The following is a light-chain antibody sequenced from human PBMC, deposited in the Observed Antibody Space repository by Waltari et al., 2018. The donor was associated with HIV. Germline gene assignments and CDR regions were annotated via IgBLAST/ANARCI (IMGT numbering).Light chain of an antibody. CDR3: RVWDSSSDHHYV. CDR1: NIGRKC. CDR2: YGN. J-gene: IGLJ1*01. V-gene: IGLV3-21*04. Sequence: SYVLTPPPSVSVPPGNTAIIICWGINIGRKCVHLYQQKSGQAPLLVMQYGNDRHSGSTERCSCCNSGNTATMMISRGEDGDEADYYCRVWDSSSDHHYVFGTGTKVTVL.